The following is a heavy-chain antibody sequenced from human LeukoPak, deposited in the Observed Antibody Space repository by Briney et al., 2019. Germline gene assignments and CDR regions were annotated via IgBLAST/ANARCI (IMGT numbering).Heavy chain of an antibody. D-gene: IGHD2-21*01. CDR1: GDSISSYY. CDR2: IYYSGST. V-gene: IGHV4-59*01. Sequence: PSETLSLTCTVSGDSISSYYWSWIRQPPGKGLEWIGYIYYSGSTTYNPSLKSRVTISIDRSKNQFSLKLNSVTAADTAVYYCARDLFPDYWGQGTLVTVSS. J-gene: IGHJ4*02. CDR3: ARDLFPDY.